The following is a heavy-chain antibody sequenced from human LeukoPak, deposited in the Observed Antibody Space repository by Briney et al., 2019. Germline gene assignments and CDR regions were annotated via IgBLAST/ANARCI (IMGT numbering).Heavy chain of an antibody. CDR3: ARDRGSTRRYYYYGMDV. Sequence: SETLSLTCTVSGVSISSYYWSWIRQPAGKGLEWIGRIYTSGSTNYNPSLKSRVTMSVDTSKNQFSLKLSSVTAADTAVYYCARDRGSTRRYYYYGMDVWGQGTTVTVSS. CDR1: GVSISSYY. D-gene: IGHD2-2*01. V-gene: IGHV4-4*07. J-gene: IGHJ6*02. CDR2: IYTSGST.